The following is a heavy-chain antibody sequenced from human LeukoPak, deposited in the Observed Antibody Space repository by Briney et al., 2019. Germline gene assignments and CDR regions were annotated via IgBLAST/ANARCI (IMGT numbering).Heavy chain of an antibody. CDR2: TGSTGVST. CDR1: GFTFSSYA. J-gene: IGHJ4*02. V-gene: IGHV3-23*01. CDR3: AKDPGVVPAHYFDY. Sequence: GGSLSLSCAAAGFTFSSYAMNWVRQALGKGVEWVSGTGSTGVSTFYADSVKGRFTVSRDNSKNTLSLQMNSLRAEDTAVYYCAKDPGVVPAHYFDYWGQGTLVTVSS. D-gene: IGHD2-2*01.